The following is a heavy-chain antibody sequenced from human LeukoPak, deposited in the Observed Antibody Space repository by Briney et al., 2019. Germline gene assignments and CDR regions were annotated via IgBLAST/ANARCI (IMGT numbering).Heavy chain of an antibody. CDR2: IRDDGRNK. CDR3: AKDLNYGDLLDY. CDR1: GFTFSKYG. Sequence: GGSLRLSCAASGFTFSKYGMYWVRQAPGKGLKWVAFIRDDGRNKYYTDSVKGRFTISRDNSKNTLYLQMNSLRAEDTGVYYCAKDLNYGDLLDYWGQGTLVTVSS. V-gene: IGHV3-30*02. D-gene: IGHD4-17*01. J-gene: IGHJ4*02.